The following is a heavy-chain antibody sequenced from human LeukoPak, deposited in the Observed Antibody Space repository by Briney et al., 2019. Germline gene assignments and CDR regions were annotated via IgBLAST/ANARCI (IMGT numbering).Heavy chain of an antibody. CDR1: GGSISSSGYY. J-gene: IGHJ4*02. CDR2: IYYSGST. CDR3: AGDPGPAGIVAAAH. V-gene: IGHV4-39*07. Sequence: SETLSLTCTVSGGSISSSGYYWGWIRQPPGKGLEWIGSIYYSGSTYYNPSLKSRVTISLDTSKNQFSLKLSSVTAADTAVYYCAGDPGPAGIVAAAHWGQGTLVTVSS. D-gene: IGHD6-13*01.